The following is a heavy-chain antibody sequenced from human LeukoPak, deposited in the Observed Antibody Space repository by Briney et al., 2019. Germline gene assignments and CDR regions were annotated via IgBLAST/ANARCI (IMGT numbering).Heavy chain of an antibody. Sequence: GGSLRLSCAASGFAFTSYALSWVRQAPGKRLEWVSAISGSGGSTYYADSVKGRFTISRDNFKNTLYLQMNSLRAEDTAVYYCAKNNILTGYALYYFDYWGQGTLVTVSS. D-gene: IGHD3-9*01. J-gene: IGHJ4*02. CDR1: GFAFTSYA. CDR3: AKNNILTGYALYYFDY. V-gene: IGHV3-23*01. CDR2: ISGSGGST.